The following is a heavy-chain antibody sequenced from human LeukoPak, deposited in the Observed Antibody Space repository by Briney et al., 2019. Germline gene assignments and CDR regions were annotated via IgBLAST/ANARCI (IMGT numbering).Heavy chain of an antibody. CDR1: GYSISSGYY. Sequence: SETLSPTCTVSGYSISSGYYWGWIRQPPGKGLEWIGSIYHSGSTYYNPSLKSRVTISVDTSKNQFSLKLSSVTAADTAVYYCARDYGWDNWFDPWGQGTLVTVSS. CDR2: IYHSGST. D-gene: IGHD3-10*01. V-gene: IGHV4-38-2*02. J-gene: IGHJ5*02. CDR3: ARDYGWDNWFDP.